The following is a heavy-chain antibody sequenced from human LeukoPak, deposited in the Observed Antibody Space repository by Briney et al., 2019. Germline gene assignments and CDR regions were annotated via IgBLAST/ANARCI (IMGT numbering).Heavy chain of an antibody. V-gene: IGHV3-30*18. Sequence: PGGSLRLSCAASGFTFSSYGMHWVRQAPGKGLEWVAVISYDGSNKYYADSVKGRFTISRDNSKNTLYLQMNSLRAEDTAVYYGAKGPYSSSWSQIYYFDYWGQGTLVTVSS. CDR3: AKGPYSSSWSQIYYFDY. D-gene: IGHD6-13*01. CDR1: GFTFSSYG. CDR2: ISYDGSNK. J-gene: IGHJ4*02.